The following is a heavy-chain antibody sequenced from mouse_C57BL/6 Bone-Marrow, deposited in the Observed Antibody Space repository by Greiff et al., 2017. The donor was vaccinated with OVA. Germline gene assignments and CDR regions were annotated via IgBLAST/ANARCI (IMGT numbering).Heavy chain of an antibody. D-gene: IGHD3-3*01. Sequence: EVMLVESGGGLVKPGGSLKLSCAASGFTFSSYAMSWVRQTPEKRLEWVATISDGGSYTYYPDNVKGRFTISIDNDKNNLYLQMSHLKSEDTAIYYCARGEQGLDYWGQGTTLTVSS. V-gene: IGHV5-4*03. CDR1: GFTFSSYA. CDR2: ISDGGSYT. J-gene: IGHJ2*01. CDR3: ARGEQGLDY.